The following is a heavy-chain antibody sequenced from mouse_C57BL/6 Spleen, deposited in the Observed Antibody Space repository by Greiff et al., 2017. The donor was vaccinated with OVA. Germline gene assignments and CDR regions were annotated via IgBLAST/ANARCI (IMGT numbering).Heavy chain of an antibody. Sequence: EVKLVESGGDLVKPGGSLKLSCAASGFTFSSYGMSWVRQTPDKRLEWVATISSGGSYTYYPDSVKGRFTISRDNAKNTLYLQMSSLKSEDTAMYYCARHENYYGSTYFDVWGTGTTVTVSS. D-gene: IGHD1-1*01. CDR3: ARHENYYGSTYFDV. J-gene: IGHJ1*03. V-gene: IGHV5-6*02. CDR2: ISSGGSYT. CDR1: GFTFSSYG.